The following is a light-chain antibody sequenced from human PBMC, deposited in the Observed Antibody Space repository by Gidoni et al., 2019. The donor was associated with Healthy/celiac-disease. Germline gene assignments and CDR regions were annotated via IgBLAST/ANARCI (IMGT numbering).Light chain of an antibody. Sequence: QSALTQPPSASGSPGQSVTISCTGTSSDIGAYNYVSWFQHHPGKAPKVMIYEVDKRPSGVPDRFSGSKSGNTASLTVSGLQPEDEADYYCSSYAGSNNLGVFGTGTTVTVL. V-gene: IGLV2-8*01. CDR2: EVD. J-gene: IGLJ1*01. CDR3: SSYAGSNNLGV. CDR1: SSDIGAYNY.